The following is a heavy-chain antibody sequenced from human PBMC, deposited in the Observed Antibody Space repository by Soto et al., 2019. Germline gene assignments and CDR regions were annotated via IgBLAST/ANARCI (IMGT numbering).Heavy chain of an antibody. V-gene: IGHV3-23*01. CDR1: GFIFSTYA. Sequence: PGRYLRLSCAASGFIFSTYAMNWVRQAPGKGLEWVSAISSSGGTTFYAESVRGRFTISRDNSINTLYLQMSSLRTEDTAVYYCALSRGYGDFDAVDIWCQGTMVTGS. J-gene: IGHJ3*02. D-gene: IGHD4-17*01. CDR3: ALSRGYGDFDAVDI. CDR2: ISSSGGTT.